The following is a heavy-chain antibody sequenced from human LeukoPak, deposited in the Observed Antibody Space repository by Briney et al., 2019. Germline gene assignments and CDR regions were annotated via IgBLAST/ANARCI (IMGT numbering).Heavy chain of an antibody. CDR2: ISGSGGST. J-gene: IGHJ4*02. D-gene: IGHD4-23*01. CDR1: GFTFSSYA. CDR3: AKESDYGGNSDDY. Sequence: LPGRSLRLSCAASGFTFSSYAMNWVRQAPGKGLEWVSGISGSGGSTYYADSVKGRFTISRDNSKNTMYLQMNSLRAEDTAVYYCAKESDYGGNSDDYWGQGTLVTVSS. V-gene: IGHV3-23*01.